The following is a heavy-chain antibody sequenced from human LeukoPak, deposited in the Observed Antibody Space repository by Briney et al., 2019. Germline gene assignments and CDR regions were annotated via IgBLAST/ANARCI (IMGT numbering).Heavy chain of an antibody. D-gene: IGHD3-10*01. V-gene: IGHV1-69-2*01. CDR2: IDPEDGDT. CDR3: ALPGMTVVRGPRRFFDP. J-gene: IGHJ5*01. Sequence: ASVKISCTTSGYCFNDQYIHGVQQAPGRGLEWVGRIDPEDGDTVYAELFQGRLTITADTSTDTVYMQLSRLRSDDTAVYYCALPGMTVVRGPRRFFDPWGQGTLVTVSS. CDR1: GYCFNDQY.